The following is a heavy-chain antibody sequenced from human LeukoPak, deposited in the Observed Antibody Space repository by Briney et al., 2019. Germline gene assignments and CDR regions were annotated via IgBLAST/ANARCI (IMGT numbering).Heavy chain of an antibody. V-gene: IGHV3-53*04. D-gene: IGHD5-24*01. Sequence: PGGSLRLSCAASGFTVSSNYMSWVRQAPGKGLEWASVIYSGGSTYYADSVKGRFTISRHNSKNTLYLQMNSLRAEDTAVYYCAREKRDGYNPGGFDYWGQGTLVTVSS. CDR1: GFTVSSNY. J-gene: IGHJ4*02. CDR2: IYSGGST. CDR3: AREKRDGYNPGGFDY.